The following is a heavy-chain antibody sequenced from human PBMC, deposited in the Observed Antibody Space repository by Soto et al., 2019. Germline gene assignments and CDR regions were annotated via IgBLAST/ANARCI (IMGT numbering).Heavy chain of an antibody. Sequence: PGGSVGLSCTGSGVTFRSFGMSWVRQAPGKGLEWVSTISSSGGGTYYADSVQGRFTLSRDNSNNTLFLEMNSLRAEDAALYYCARGDFHAYGIFDSWGQGILVTVS. CDR2: ISSSGGGT. CDR1: GVTFRSFG. J-gene: IGHJ4*02. CDR3: ARGDFHAYGIFDS. V-gene: IGHV3-23*01. D-gene: IGHD3-10*01.